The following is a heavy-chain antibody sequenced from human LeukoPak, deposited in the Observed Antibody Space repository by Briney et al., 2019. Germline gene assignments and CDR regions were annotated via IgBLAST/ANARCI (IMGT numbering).Heavy chain of an antibody. V-gene: IGHV1-69*06. J-gene: IGHJ5*02. CDR1: GGTFSSYA. CDR3: ARHKWLSDHWFDP. CDR2: IIPIFGTA. D-gene: IGHD3-22*01. Sequence: ASVKVSCKASGGTFSSYAISWVRQAPGQGLEWMGGIIPIFGTANYAQKFQGRVTITADKSTSTAYMELSSLRSEDTAVYYCARHKWLSDHWFDPRGQGTLVTVSS.